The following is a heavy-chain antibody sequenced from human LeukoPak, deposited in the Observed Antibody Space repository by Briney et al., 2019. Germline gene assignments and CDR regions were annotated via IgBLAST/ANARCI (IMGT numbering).Heavy chain of an antibody. Sequence: GGSLRLSFSASGFTVSSNYMSWVRQAPGKGLEWVSVIYSGGSTYYADSVKGRFTISRDNSNNTLYLQMNSLKAEDTAVYYCARVDTAMVTREYYFDYWGQGTRVTVSS. CDR2: IYSGGST. CDR1: GFTVSSNY. CDR3: ARVDTAMVTREYYFDY. V-gene: IGHV3-53*05. J-gene: IGHJ4*02. D-gene: IGHD5-18*01.